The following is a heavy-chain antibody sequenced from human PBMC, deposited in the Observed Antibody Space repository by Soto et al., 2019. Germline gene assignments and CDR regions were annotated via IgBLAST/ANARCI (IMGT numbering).Heavy chain of an antibody. CDR3: ARDADF. CDR1: GYRLAGRY. Sequence: SCEACGYRLAGRYRCWVRQAPGQGLEWMGWINPNRGDTSYAQKFQGRVAMTRNMSTSTVYLELSRLKSDDTAVFYCARDADFWVKGSLVTGSS. CDR2: INPNRGDT. J-gene: IGHJ4*02. V-gene: IGHV1-2*02. D-gene: IGHD3-3*01.